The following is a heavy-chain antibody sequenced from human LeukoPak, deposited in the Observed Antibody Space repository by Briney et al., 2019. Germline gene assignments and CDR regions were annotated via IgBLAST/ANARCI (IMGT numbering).Heavy chain of an antibody. CDR3: VRHIKFSSGPIDS. J-gene: IGHJ4*02. D-gene: IGHD3-22*01. CDR1: GRSLSSYY. V-gene: IGHV4-59*08. Sequence: AETLSLTCSVSGRSLSSYYWGSIRTPPGKKFDRIRHIFSSATTNYNPSLKSRVTISADTSKNQFSLKVASVTAADTAVYFCVRHIKFSSGPIDSWGQGTLVTVSS. CDR2: IFSSATT.